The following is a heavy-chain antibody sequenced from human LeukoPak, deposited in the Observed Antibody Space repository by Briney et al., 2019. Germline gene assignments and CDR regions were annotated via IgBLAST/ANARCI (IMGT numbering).Heavy chain of an antibody. Sequence: HPGGSLRLSCAASGFTFSRHWMYWVRQAPGKGLEWVAVISYDGSNKYYADSVKGRFTISRDNSKNTLYLQMNSLRAEDTAVYYCARDLDLDSSSWIVGFDYWGQGTLVTVSS. CDR2: ISYDGSNK. D-gene: IGHD6-13*01. CDR3: ARDLDLDSSSWIVGFDY. J-gene: IGHJ4*02. V-gene: IGHV3-30-3*01. CDR1: GFTFSRHW.